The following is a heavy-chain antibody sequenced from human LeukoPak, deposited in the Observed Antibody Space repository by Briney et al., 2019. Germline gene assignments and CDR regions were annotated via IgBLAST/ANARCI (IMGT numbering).Heavy chain of an antibody. J-gene: IGHJ4*01. D-gene: IGHD3-22*01. CDR1: GFTFSSYG. Sequence: GGSLRLSCAASGFTFSSYGMHWVRQAPGKGLEWVAVIWYDGSNKYYADSVKGRFTISRDNSKNTLYLQMHSLRAEDTAVYYCAKGYYYYDSSGYQYYFDYWGQEPWSPSP. V-gene: IGHV3-30*02. CDR2: IWYDGSNK. CDR3: AKGYYYYDSSGYQYYFDY.